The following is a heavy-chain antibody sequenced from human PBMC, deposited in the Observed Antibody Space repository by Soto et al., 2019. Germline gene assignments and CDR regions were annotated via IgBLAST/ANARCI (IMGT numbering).Heavy chain of an antibody. CDR3: AKDWGSSSSLFPEYFQH. CDR2: ISWNSGSI. Sequence: EVQLVESGGGLVQPGRSLRLSCAASGFTFDDYAMHWVRQAPGKGLEWVSGISWNSGSIGYADSVKGRFTISRDNAKNSLYLQMNSLRAEDTALYYCAKDWGSSSSLFPEYFQHWGQGTLVTVSS. J-gene: IGHJ1*01. V-gene: IGHV3-9*01. D-gene: IGHD6-6*01. CDR1: GFTFDDYA.